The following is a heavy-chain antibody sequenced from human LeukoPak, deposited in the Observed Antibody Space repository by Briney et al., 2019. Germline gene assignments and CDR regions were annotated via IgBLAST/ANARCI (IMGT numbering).Heavy chain of an antibody. CDR1: GFTFSSYA. Sequence: PGGSLRLSCAASGFTFSSYAMHWVRRAPGKGLEWVAVISYDGSNKYYADSVKGRFTISRDNSKNTLYLQMNSLRAEDTAVYYCARDLYYYGSGSSTLFDPWGQGTLVTVSS. V-gene: IGHV3-30-3*01. CDR2: ISYDGSNK. J-gene: IGHJ5*02. CDR3: ARDLYYYGSGSSTLFDP. D-gene: IGHD3-10*01.